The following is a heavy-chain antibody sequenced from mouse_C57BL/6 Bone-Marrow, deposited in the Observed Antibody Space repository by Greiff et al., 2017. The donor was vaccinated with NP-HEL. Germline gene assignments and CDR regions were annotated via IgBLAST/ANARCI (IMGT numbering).Heavy chain of an antibody. J-gene: IGHJ4*01. CDR1: GFTFSSYA. CDR3: ARDRVVKNAMDY. Sequence: EVQGVESGGGLVKPGGSLKLSCAASGFTFSSYAMSWVRQTPEKRLEWVATISDGGSYTYYPDNVKGRFTISRDNAKNNLYLQMSHLKSEDTAMYYCARDRVVKNAMDYWGQGTSVTVSS. V-gene: IGHV5-4*01. CDR2: ISDGGSYT. D-gene: IGHD1-1*02.